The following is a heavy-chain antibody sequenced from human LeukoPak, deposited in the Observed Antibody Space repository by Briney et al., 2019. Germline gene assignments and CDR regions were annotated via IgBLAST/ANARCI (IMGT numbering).Heavy chain of an antibody. V-gene: IGHV3-53*01. Sequence: GGSLRLSCAASGFTVSSNYMSWVRQAPGKGLEWVSVIYSCGSTYYADSVKGRFTISRDNSKNTLYLQMNSLRAEDTAVYYCARDPYYYDSSGYYYGMDVWGQGTTVTVSS. CDR1: GFTVSSNY. CDR2: IYSCGST. D-gene: IGHD3-22*01. CDR3: ARDPYYYDSSGYYYGMDV. J-gene: IGHJ6*02.